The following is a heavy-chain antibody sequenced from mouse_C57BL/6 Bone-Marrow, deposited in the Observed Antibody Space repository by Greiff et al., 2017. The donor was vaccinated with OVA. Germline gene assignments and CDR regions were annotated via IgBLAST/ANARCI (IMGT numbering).Heavy chain of an antibody. CDR3: ARDDVYYWYVEF. J-gene: IGHJ1*03. V-gene: IGHV1-72*01. Sequence: QVQLKQPGAELVKPGASVKLSCKASGYTFTGYWMHWVTQRPGRGLEWIGWIDPNSGGTHYNETFKSKATLTVNKPSSAAYMQLSRLTSEGAAVYDGARDDVYYWYVEFWGTGTTVTVSA. CDR2: IDPNSGGT. CDR1: GYTFTGYW.